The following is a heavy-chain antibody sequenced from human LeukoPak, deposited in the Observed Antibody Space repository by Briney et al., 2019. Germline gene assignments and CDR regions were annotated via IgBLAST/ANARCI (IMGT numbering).Heavy chain of an antibody. V-gene: IGHV1-69*13. CDR3: ARGETIFGVVIIRGDAFDI. CDR1: GGTFSSYA. J-gene: IGHJ3*02. CDR2: IIPIFGTA. Sequence: SVKVSCKASGGTFSSYAISWVRQAPGQGLEWMGGIIPIFGTANYAQKFQGRVTITADESTSTAYMELSSLRSEDTAVYYCARGETIFGVVIIRGDAFDIWGQGTMVTVAS. D-gene: IGHD3-3*01.